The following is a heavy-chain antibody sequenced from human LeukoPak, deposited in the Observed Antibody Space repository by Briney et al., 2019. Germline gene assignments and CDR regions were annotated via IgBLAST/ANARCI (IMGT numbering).Heavy chain of an antibody. V-gene: IGHV3-11*04. CDR1: GFTFSDYY. CDR3: AGYSSGWFGAFHI. CDR2: IISTGGTI. J-gene: IGHJ3*02. D-gene: IGHD6-19*01. Sequence: PGGSLRLSCAASGFTFSDYYMSWIRQAPGKGLEWLSYIISTGGTIYYADSVKGRFTISRDNAKNSLYLQMNSLRAEDTAVYYCAGYSSGWFGAFHIWCQGTMVTVSS.